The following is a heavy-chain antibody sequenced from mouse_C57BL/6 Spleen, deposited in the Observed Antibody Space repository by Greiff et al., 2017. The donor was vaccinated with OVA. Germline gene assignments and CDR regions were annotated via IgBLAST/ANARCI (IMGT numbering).Heavy chain of an antibody. CDR3: ARRGDYEGYAMDY. J-gene: IGHJ4*01. CDR2: IDPSDSET. Sequence: VQLKQPGAELVRPGSSVKLSCKASGYTFTSYWMHWVKQRPIQGLEWIGNIDPSDSETHYNQKFKDKATLTVDKSSSTAYMQLSSLTSEDSAVYYCARRGDYEGYAMDYWGQGTSVTVSS. CDR1: GYTFTSYW. D-gene: IGHD2-4*01. V-gene: IGHV1-52*01.